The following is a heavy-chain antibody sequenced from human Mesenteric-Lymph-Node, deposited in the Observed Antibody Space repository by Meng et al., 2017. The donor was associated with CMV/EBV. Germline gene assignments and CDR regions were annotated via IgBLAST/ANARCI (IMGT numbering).Heavy chain of an antibody. CDR1: GFTFADNA. CDR2: LSGNSGSI. CDR3: ARDTLVRGVTLYYGMDV. V-gene: IGHV3-9*01. D-gene: IGHD3-10*01. Sequence: GGSLRLSCAASGFTFADNAMHWVRQAPGKGLEWVSGLSGNSGSIGYADSVKGRFTISRDNAKNTLYLQMNSLRAEDTAVYYCARDTLVRGVTLYYGMDVWGQGTTVTVSS. J-gene: IGHJ6*02.